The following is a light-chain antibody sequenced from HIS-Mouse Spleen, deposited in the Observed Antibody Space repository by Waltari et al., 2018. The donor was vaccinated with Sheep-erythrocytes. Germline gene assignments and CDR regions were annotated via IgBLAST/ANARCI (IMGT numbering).Light chain of an antibody. CDR3: CSYAGSYNHV. J-gene: IGLJ1*01. Sequence: QSALTQPRSVSGSPGQSVTISCTGTSSDVGGYNYVSWYQQYPGKAPKLMIYEVSKRPSGVPDRFSGSTSGNTASLTISGLQAEDEADYYCCSYAGSYNHVFATGTKVTVL. CDR1: SSDVGGYNY. CDR2: EVS. V-gene: IGLV2-11*01.